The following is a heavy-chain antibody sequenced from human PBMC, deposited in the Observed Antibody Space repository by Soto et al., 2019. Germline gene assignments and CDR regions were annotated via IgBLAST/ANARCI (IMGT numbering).Heavy chain of an antibody. V-gene: IGHV1-46*03. CDR2: INPSGRST. D-gene: IGHD1-26*01. Sequence: ASVKVSCKASGYTFTIYYMHWVRQAPGQGLEWMGMINPSGRSTNYAQNFQGRVTVTRDTSTSTVYMELSSLRSNDTAVYYCVRGWGAPGATFDYWGQGTVVTVSS. CDR3: VRGWGAPGATFDY. J-gene: IGHJ4*02. CDR1: GYTFTIYY.